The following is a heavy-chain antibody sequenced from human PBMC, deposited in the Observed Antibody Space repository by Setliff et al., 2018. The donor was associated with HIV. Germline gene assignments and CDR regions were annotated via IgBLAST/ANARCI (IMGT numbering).Heavy chain of an antibody. CDR3: ARGPRDSSGREYFQH. CDR1: GYTFTSYD. V-gene: IGHV1-8*01. Sequence: ASVKVSCKASGYTFTSYDINWVRQATGQGLEWMGWMNPNSGNTGYAQKLQGRVTMTRNTSISTAYMELSSLRSEDTAVYYCARGPRDSSGREYFQHWGQGTPVTVSS. D-gene: IGHD3-22*01. J-gene: IGHJ1*01. CDR2: MNPNSGNT.